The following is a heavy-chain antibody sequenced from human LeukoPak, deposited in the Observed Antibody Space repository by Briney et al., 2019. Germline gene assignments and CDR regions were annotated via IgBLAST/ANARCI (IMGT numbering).Heavy chain of an antibody. D-gene: IGHD2-2*01. V-gene: IGHV1-8*02. CDR1: GYSFADYY. CDR2: MNPNSGNT. Sequence: ASVKVSCKASGYSFADYYMHWVRQAPGQGLEWMGWMNPNSGNTGYAQKFQGRVTMTRNTSISTAYMELSSLRSEDTAVYYCARASHVVVPAAMGMDYYYYYMDVWGKGTTVTISS. CDR3: ARASHVVVPAAMGMDYYYYYMDV. J-gene: IGHJ6*03.